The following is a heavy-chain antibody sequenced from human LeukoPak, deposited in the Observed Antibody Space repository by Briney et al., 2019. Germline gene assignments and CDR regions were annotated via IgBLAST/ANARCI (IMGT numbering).Heavy chain of an antibody. CDR3: ARGRDRGVSYYYYYMDV. V-gene: IGHV1-2*02. D-gene: IGHD3-16*01. J-gene: IGHJ6*03. CDR1: GYTFTGYY. CDR2: INPNSGGT. Sequence: ASVKVSCKASGYTFTGYYMHWVRQAPGQGLEWMGWINPNSGGTNYAQKFQGRVTMTRDTSISTAYMELSRLRSDDTAVYYCARGRDRGVSYYYYYMDVWGKGTTVTVSS.